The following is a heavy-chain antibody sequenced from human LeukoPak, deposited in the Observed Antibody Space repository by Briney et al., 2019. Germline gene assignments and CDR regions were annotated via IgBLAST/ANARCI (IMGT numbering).Heavy chain of an antibody. Sequence: GGSLRLSCAASGFTFSSYSMNWVRQAPGKGLEWVSSISSSSSYIYYADSVKGRFTISRDNAKNSLYLQMNSLRAEDTAVYYCARGSRDGSGSYYSPWGQGTLVTVSS. CDR1: GFTFSSYS. CDR2: ISSSSSYI. D-gene: IGHD3-10*01. V-gene: IGHV3-21*04. CDR3: ARGSRDGSGSYYSP. J-gene: IGHJ5*02.